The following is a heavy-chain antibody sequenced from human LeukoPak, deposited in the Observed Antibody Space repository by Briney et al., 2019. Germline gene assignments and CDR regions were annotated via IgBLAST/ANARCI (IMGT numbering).Heavy chain of an antibody. CDR3: ARLTYSNNWYFRRGLDNWFDP. J-gene: IGHJ5*02. V-gene: IGHV4-34*01. CDR1: GGSFSRYY. D-gene: IGHD6-13*01. Sequence: PSETLSLTCAVYGGSFSRYYWTWIRQPPGKGLEWIGEINHSGSANYNPSHKSRVTISVDASKSQFSLRLSSVTAADTAVYYCARLTYSNNWYFRRGLDNWFDPWGQGTLVTVSS. CDR2: INHSGSA.